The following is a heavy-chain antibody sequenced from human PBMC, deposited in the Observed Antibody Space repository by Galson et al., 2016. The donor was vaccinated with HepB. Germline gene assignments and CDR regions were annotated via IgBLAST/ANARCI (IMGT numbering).Heavy chain of an antibody. CDR2: INSDGTIS. V-gene: IGHV3-74*01. D-gene: IGHD3-16*01. CDR3: ARLIASPWNDYYYYGMDV. CDR1: GFAFSSHW. Sequence: LRLSCAASGFAFSSHWMHWVRQDLGKGLVWVSRINSDGTISNYADSVKGRFTISRDNSKNTLYLQMNSLRAEDTAVYYCARLIASPWNDYYYYGMDVWGKGTTVTVSS. J-gene: IGHJ6*04.